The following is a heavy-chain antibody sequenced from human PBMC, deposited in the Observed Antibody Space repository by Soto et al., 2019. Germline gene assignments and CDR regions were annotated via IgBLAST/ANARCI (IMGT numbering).Heavy chain of an antibody. D-gene: IGHD3-9*01. V-gene: IGHV3-30*18. CDR2: ISYDGSNK. Sequence: PVGSLRLSCAASGFTFSSYGMHWVRQAPGKGLEWVAVISYDGSNKYYADSVKGRFTISRDNSKNTLYLQMNSLRAEDTAVYYCAKDPYYDILTGYFDYWGQGTLVTVSS. CDR1: GFTFSSYG. CDR3: AKDPYYDILTGYFDY. J-gene: IGHJ4*02.